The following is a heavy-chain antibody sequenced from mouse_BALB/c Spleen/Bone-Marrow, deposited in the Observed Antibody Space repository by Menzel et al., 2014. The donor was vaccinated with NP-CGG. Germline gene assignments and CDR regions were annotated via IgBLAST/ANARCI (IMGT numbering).Heavy chain of an antibody. CDR3: ALYYYGYYFDY. Sequence: VQLQQPGAELVKPGASVKLSCTASGFNIKATCIHWVKQRPEQGLEWIGRIDPANINTRYDPKFQGKATITADTSSNTAYLLLGSLTSEDTAVYYCALYYYGYYFDYWGQGTTLTVSS. CDR1: GFNIKATC. J-gene: IGHJ2*01. V-gene: IGHV14-3*02. D-gene: IGHD1-2*01. CDR2: IDPANINT.